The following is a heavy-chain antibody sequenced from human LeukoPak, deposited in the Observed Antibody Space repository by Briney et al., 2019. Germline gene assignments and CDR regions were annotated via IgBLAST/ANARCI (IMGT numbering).Heavy chain of an antibody. CDR2: INPNSGGT. CDR1: GYTFTGYY. J-gene: IGHJ4*02. V-gene: IGHV1-2*02. Sequence: ASVEVSCKASGYTFTGYYMHWVRQAPGQGLEWMGWINPNSGGTNYAQKFQGRVTMTRDTSINTAYMEMTRLRSDDTAVSYCARVLTSTTNEGYFDYWGQGTLVTVSS. CDR3: ARVLTSTTNEGYFDY. D-gene: IGHD2/OR15-2a*01.